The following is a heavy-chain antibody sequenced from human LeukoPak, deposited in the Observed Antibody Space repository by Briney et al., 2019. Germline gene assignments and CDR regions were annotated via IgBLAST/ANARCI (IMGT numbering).Heavy chain of an antibody. CDR2: ISGSGGSA. D-gene: IGHD1-26*01. V-gene: IGHV3-23*01. CDR1: GFTFSTYA. J-gene: IGHJ5*02. Sequence: GGSLRLSCAVSGFTFSTYAMNWVRQAPGKGLEWVSGISGSGGSAYYADSVKGRFTISRDNSKNTLYLQMNSLRAEDTAVYFCAKLGGGSYFTHNSFDPWGQGTLVTVSS. CDR3: AKLGGGSYFTHNSFDP.